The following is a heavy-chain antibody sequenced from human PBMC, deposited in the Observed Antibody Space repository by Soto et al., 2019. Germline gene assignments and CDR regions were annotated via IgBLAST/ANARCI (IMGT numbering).Heavy chain of an antibody. D-gene: IGHD3-3*01. CDR2: ISAYNGNT. CDR3: ARIGTHDFWSGYRRLNNWFDP. V-gene: IGHV1-18*01. CDR1: GYTFTSYG. Sequence: ASVKVSCKASGYTFTSYGISWVRQAPGQGLEWMGWISAYNGNTNYAQKLQGRVTMTTDTSTSTAYMELRSLRSDDTAVYYCARIGTHDFWSGYRRLNNWFDPWGQGTLVTVSS. J-gene: IGHJ5*02.